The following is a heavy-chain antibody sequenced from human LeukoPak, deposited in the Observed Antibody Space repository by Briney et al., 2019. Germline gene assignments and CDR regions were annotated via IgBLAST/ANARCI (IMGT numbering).Heavy chain of an antibody. CDR1: GFTFSNYE. V-gene: IGHV3-48*03. CDR2: MSGTGRIV. J-gene: IGHJ4*02. CDR3: ARTRASVPFDY. D-gene: IGHD3-10*01. Sequence: GGSLRLSREASGFTFSNYEMNWVRQAPGKGLEWVSYMSGTGRIVHYADSVKGRFTISRDNARNSLYLQMNSLRAEDTALYYCARTRASVPFDYWGQGTLVTVSS.